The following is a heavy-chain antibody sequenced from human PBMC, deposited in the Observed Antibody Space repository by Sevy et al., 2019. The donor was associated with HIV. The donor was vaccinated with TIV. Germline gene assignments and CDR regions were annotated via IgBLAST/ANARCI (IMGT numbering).Heavy chain of an antibody. CDR1: GFIFSGYV. Sequence: GGSLRLSCAASGFIFSGYVMSWVRQAPGKGLEWVSGISASGGGTYHADPVKGRFTVSRDNSKNTLYLEMNSLRAEDTAVYYCAKDASSSWTGGTFQHWGQGTLVTVSS. CDR3: AKDASSSWTGGTFQH. CDR2: ISASGGGT. D-gene: IGHD6-13*01. J-gene: IGHJ1*01. V-gene: IGHV3-23*01.